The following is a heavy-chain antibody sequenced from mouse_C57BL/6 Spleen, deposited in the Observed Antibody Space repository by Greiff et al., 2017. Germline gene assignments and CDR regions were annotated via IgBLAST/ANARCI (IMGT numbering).Heavy chain of an antibody. V-gene: IGHV1-82*01. D-gene: IGHD4-1*01. CDR3: ARGTGTLDAMDY. Sequence: QVQLKESGPELVKPGASVKISCKASGYAFSSSWMNWVKQRPGKGLEWIGRIYPGDGDTNYNGKFKGKATLTADKSSSTAYMQLSSLTSEDSAVYFCARGTGTLDAMDYWGQGTSGTVSS. CDR2: IYPGDGDT. J-gene: IGHJ4*01. CDR1: GYAFSSSW.